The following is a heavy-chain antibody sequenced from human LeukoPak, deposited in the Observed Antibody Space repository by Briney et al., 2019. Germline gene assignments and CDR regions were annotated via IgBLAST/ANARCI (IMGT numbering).Heavy chain of an antibody. CDR1: GFTFSAHA. D-gene: IGHD6-6*01. Sequence: GRSLRLSCSVSGFTFSAHAMHWVRQAPGKGLEFLYSINSNGDTTYHADSVKDRFTISRANSRSTLYLQLRSLRPEDTAVYYCVKSGYSTSSDVDYWGQGTLVTVSS. CDR3: VKSGYSTSSDVDY. V-gene: IGHV3-64D*09. CDR2: INSNGDTT. J-gene: IGHJ4*02.